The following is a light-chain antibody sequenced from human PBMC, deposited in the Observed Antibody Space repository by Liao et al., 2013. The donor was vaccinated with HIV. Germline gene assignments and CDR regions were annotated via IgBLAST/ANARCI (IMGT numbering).Light chain of an antibody. Sequence: SYVLTQPPSVSVGPRRDGQDYLWREATLESKSVHWYRQRPGQAPALVMFYDSDRPSGIPERISGSNSGNTATLTISRAEAGDEADYYCQVWHSNSEHRVFGGGTKLTVL. J-gene: IGLJ3*02. CDR2: YDS. CDR1: TLESKS. V-gene: IGLV3-21*04. CDR3: QVWHSNSEHRV.